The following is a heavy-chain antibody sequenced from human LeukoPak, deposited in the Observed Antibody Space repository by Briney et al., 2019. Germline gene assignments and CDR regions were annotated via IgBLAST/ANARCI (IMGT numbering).Heavy chain of an antibody. CDR3: AKAPRSRLGVPIDY. J-gene: IGHJ4*02. CDR1: GFTFSSYA. V-gene: IGHV3-23*01. CDR2: ISGSGGST. D-gene: IGHD3-10*01. Sequence: PGGSLRLSCAASGFTFSSYAVSWVRQAPGKGLEWVSAISGSGGSTYYADSVKGRFTISRDNSKNTLYLQMNSLRAEDTAVYYCAKAPRSRLGVPIDYWGQGTLVTVSS.